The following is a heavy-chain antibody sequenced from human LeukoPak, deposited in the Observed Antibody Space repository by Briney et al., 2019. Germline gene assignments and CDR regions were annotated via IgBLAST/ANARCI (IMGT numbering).Heavy chain of an antibody. D-gene: IGHD5-12*01. CDR1: GFSFSSYA. V-gene: IGHV3-30-3*01. CDR2: ISYDGSNK. CDR3: AKDRGYSGYDPRAYAFDI. Sequence: GGSLRLSCAASGFSFSSYAMHWVRQAPGKGLEWVAVISYDGSNKYYADSVKGRFTISRDNSKNTLYLQMNSLRAEDTAVYYCAKDRGYSGYDPRAYAFDIWGQGTMVTVSS. J-gene: IGHJ3*02.